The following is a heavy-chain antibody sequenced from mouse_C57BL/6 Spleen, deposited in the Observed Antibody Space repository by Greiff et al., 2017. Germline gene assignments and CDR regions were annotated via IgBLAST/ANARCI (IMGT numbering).Heavy chain of an antibody. Sequence: DVKLVESGGGLVKPGGSLKLSCAASGFTFSDYGMHWVRQAPEKGLEWVAYISSGSSTIYYADTAKGRFTISRDNAKHTLFLQMTSLRSEDTGMYYCAKCQGAYWGQGTLVTVSA. CDR1: GFTFSDYG. CDR2: ISSGSSTI. D-gene: IGHD6-1*01. J-gene: IGHJ3*01. CDR3: AKCQGAY. V-gene: IGHV5-17*01.